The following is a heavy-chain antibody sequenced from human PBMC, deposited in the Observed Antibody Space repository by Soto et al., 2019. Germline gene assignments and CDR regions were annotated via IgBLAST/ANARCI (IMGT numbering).Heavy chain of an antibody. D-gene: IGHD3-22*01. CDR1: GFTLSGYG. CDR3: ARQIKTEEDYYDSSGYYPCDY. Sequence: GGSLRLSCAASGFTLSGYGMHWVRQAPGKGLEWVAVIWYDGSNKYYADSVKGRFTISRDNSKNTLYLQMNSLRAEDTAVYYCARQIKTEEDYYDSSGYYPCDYWGQGTLVTV. CDR2: IWYDGSNK. V-gene: IGHV3-33*01. J-gene: IGHJ4*02.